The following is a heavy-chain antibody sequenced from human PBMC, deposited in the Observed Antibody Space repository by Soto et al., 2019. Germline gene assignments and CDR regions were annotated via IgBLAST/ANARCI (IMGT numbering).Heavy chain of an antibody. CDR2: ISAYNGVT. CDR3: ARTSSSAFYFCGLDV. J-gene: IGHJ6*02. D-gene: IGHD6-19*01. CDR1: GYTFTSDG. Sequence: QVQLVQSGTEVKMPGASVKVSCKASGYTFTSDGFSWVRQAPGQGLEWMGWISAYNGVTNYAQNFQDRLSMTTDTSTSTVYMELRSLRSDDTAVYYCARTSSSAFYFCGLDVWGHGTSVTVSS. V-gene: IGHV1-18*01.